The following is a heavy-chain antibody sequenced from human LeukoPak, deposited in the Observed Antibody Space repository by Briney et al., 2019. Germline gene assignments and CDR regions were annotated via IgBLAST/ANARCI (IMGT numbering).Heavy chain of an antibody. CDR1: GFTVSSNY. CDR2: ISGSGGST. D-gene: IGHD3-10*02. J-gene: IGHJ3*02. CDR3: AKALNHYVDDAFDI. V-gene: IGHV3-23*01. Sequence: GGSLRLSCAASGFTVSSNYMSWVRQAPGKGLEWVSAISGSGGSTYYADSVKGRFTISRDNSKNTLYLQMNSLRAEDTAVYYCAKALNHYVDDAFDIWGQGTMVTVSS.